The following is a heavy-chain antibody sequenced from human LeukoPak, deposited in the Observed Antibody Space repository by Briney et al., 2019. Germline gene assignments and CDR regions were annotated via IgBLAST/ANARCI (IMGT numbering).Heavy chain of an antibody. D-gene: IGHD3-10*02. CDR2: LYSGGST. J-gene: IGHJ6*02. Sequence: GGSLRLSCVGSGFTVSSSYMSWVRQAPGKGLEWVSVLYSGGSTYYADSVKGRFTISRDDSKNTLYLQMNSLRGEDTAVFYCARATMLGYYYGLDVWGQETTVTVSS. CDR1: GFTVSSSY. V-gene: IGHV3-66*01. CDR3: ARATMLGYYYGLDV.